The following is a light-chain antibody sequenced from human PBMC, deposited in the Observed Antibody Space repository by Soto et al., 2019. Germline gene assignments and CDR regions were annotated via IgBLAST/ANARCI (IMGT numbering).Light chain of an antibody. Sequence: DIQMTQSPPTLSASVGDRVTITCRASQSISGWLAWYQQKPGKAPNLLIYQASTLESGVPSRFSGSGSGTEFTLTISSLQPDDSATYHCQQHNTYSRTFGQGTKVDIK. CDR2: QAS. J-gene: IGKJ1*01. V-gene: IGKV1-5*03. CDR1: QSISGW. CDR3: QQHNTYSRT.